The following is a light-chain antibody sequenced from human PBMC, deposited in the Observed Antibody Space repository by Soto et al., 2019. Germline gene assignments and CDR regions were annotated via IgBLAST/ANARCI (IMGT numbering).Light chain of an antibody. CDR3: QQYNSYPWT. CDR2: KAS. Sequence: IQMTQSPSTLSASVVDRVTITCRASQTISNWLAWYQQKPGKAPKLLIYKASTLESGVPSRFSGSGSGTEFTLTISSLQPEDFATYYCQQYNSYPWTFGQGTKVDIK. V-gene: IGKV1-5*03. J-gene: IGKJ1*01. CDR1: QTISNW.